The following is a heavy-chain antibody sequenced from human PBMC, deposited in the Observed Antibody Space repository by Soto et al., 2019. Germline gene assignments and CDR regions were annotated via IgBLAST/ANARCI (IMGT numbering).Heavy chain of an antibody. Sequence: HPGGSLRLSCSAAGFTFSSYAMSWVRQAPGKGLEWVSAISGSGGSTYYADSVKGRFTISRDNSKNTLYLQMNSLRAEDTAVYYCAKDFGLLDYYYGMDVWGQGTTVTVSS. D-gene: IGHD2-15*01. V-gene: IGHV3-23*01. J-gene: IGHJ6*02. CDR3: AKDFGLLDYYYGMDV. CDR2: ISGSGGST. CDR1: GFTFSSYA.